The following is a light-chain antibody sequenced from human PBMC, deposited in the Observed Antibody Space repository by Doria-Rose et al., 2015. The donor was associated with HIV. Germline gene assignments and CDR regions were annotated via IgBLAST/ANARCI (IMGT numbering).Light chain of an antibody. CDR1: QTVSTS. Sequence: DIRVTQSPSSLSASIGDRVTITCRSSQTVSTSLTWFQQEPGKAPKLLIYAASRLQSGVPSRFSGSGSGTDFTLTISGLQPGDFATYYCQQTYSSPPWTFGQGTKVEMK. CDR3: QQTYSSPPWT. CDR2: AAS. V-gene: IGKV1-39*01. J-gene: IGKJ1*01.